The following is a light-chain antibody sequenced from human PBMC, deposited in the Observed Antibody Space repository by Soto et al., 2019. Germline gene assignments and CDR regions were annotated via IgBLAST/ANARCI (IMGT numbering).Light chain of an antibody. V-gene: IGKV3-11*01. CDR2: HTS. Sequence: EIVLTQSPATLSSSPGERSTLSCRASETVNSRLAWYQHKPGQAPRLLIYHTSNRATGIPARFSGSGSGTDFTLTISSLEPEDFAVYYCQQRSNWPPTFGQGTRWIS. CDR1: ETVNSR. J-gene: IGKJ1*01. CDR3: QQRSNWPPT.